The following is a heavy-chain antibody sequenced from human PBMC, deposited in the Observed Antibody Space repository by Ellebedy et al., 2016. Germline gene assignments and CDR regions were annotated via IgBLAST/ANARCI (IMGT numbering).Heavy chain of an antibody. J-gene: IGHJ3*02. CDR3: ARDGGWDEEFHDALDM. CDR2: ISYDGVDE. D-gene: IGHD3-16*01. Sequence: GGSLRLSCAASGFTFSTSNMHWVRQAPGKGLGWVAVISYDGVDEFYADSVKGRFTISRDNSKNTLYVQMNSLRGDDTAMYYCARDGGWDEEFHDALDMWGHGTMVTVSS. CDR1: GFTFSTSN. V-gene: IGHV3-30-3*01.